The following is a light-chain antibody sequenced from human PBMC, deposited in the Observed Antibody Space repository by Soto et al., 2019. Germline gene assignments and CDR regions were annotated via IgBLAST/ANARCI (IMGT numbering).Light chain of an antibody. CDR1: QLIRTF. CDR2: AAS. CDR3: QQSHNGRT. V-gene: IGKV1-39*01. Sequence: DIQMTQSPSSLSACVRARVPITCRSNQLIRTFLNWYQQKPGNAPKLLIYAASNLQTGVPSRFSGSGSGTEFTLTISGLQPEDFATYYCQQSHNGRTFGKGTKVDIK. J-gene: IGKJ1*01.